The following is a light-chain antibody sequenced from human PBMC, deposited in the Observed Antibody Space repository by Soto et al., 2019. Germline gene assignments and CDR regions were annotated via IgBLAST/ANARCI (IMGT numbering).Light chain of an antibody. Sequence: ETVLTQSPGTLSLSPGERATLSCRASQSVGGSFLAWYQQRPGQAPRLLIYDASTRATGIPAGFSGSGSGTEFTLTISSLQSEDFAVYYCQQYHNWPMTFGQGTRLEI. CDR2: DAS. CDR3: QQYHNWPMT. J-gene: IGKJ5*01. V-gene: IGKV3-15*01. CDR1: QSVGGS.